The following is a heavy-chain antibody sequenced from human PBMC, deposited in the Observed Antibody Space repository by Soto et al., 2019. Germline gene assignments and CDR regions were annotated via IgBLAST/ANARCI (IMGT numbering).Heavy chain of an antibody. J-gene: IGHJ4*02. CDR3: ARDRADQEIAADPYFDY. CDR1: GYTFTGYY. Sequence: QVQLVQSGAEVKKPGASVKVSCTASGYTFTGYYIHWVRQAPGQGLEWMGWINPKSGGTSYAQKFQGGVTMTRDTSISTASMELSRLRSDDTAVYYCARDRADQEIAADPYFDYWGQGTLVTVSS. V-gene: IGHV1-2*02. CDR2: INPKSGGT. D-gene: IGHD6-25*01.